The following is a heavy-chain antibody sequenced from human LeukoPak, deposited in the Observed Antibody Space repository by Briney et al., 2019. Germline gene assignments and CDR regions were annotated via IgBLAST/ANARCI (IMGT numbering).Heavy chain of an antibody. CDR3: AKHALHDRSGYGDAFDI. Sequence: GGALRLSCAASGFSFSTYAMIWVRQAPGKGLEWVSAISGSGGSTYYADSVKGRFTISRDNSENTLYLQMNSLRAEDTAVYYCAKHALHDRSGYGDAFDIWGQGTMVTVSS. CDR2: ISGSGGST. CDR1: GFSFSTYA. V-gene: IGHV3-23*01. D-gene: IGHD3-22*01. J-gene: IGHJ3*02.